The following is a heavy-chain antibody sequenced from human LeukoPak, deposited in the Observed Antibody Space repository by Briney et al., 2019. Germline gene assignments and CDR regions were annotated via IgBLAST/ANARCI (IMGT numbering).Heavy chain of an antibody. Sequence: ALVKVSCKASGYTFTGYYMHWVRQAPGQGLEWMGWINPSSGGTKFAQKFQGRVTMTSDTSISAAYMELSRLRSDDTAVYYCARALGYGSGSYSQPLNWFDPWGQGTLVTVPS. V-gene: IGHV1-2*02. CDR1: GYTFTGYY. J-gene: IGHJ5*02. CDR3: ARALGYGSGSYSQPLNWFDP. D-gene: IGHD3-10*01. CDR2: INPSSGGT.